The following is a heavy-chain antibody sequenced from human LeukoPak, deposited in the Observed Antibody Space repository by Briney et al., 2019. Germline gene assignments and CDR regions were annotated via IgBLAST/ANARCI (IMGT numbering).Heavy chain of an antibody. V-gene: IGHV3-30*18. J-gene: IGHJ6*02. D-gene: IGHD3-10*01. CDR1: GFSFSTYW. CDR3: AKDRDYYYYGMDV. Sequence: GGSLRLSCLGSGFSFSTYWMGWVRQAPGKGLEWVAVISYDGSNKYYADSVKGRFTISRDNSKNTLYLQMNSLRAEDTAVYYCAKDRDYYYYGMDVWGQGTTVTVSS. CDR2: ISYDGSNK.